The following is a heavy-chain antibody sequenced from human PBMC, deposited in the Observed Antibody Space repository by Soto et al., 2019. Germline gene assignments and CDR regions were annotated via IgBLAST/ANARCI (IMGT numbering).Heavy chain of an antibody. CDR1: GYTFTSHD. D-gene: IGHD4-17*01. J-gene: IGHJ4*02. V-gene: IGHV1-8*01. Sequence: QVQLVQSGAEVKKSGASVKVSCKASGYTFTSHDINWVRQVTGQGLEWMGWMNPNSGNTGSAQQFQGRVTMTRNTSISTAYMELSRLRSEDTAVYYCARWDYGVYARFDYWGQGTLVTVSS. CDR2: MNPNSGNT. CDR3: ARWDYGVYARFDY.